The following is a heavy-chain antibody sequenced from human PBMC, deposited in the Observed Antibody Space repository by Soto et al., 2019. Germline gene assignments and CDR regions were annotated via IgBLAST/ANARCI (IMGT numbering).Heavy chain of an antibody. Sequence: ASVKVSCKASGYTFTSYGISWVRQAPGQGLEWMGWISAYNGNTNYAQKLQGRVTMTTDTSTSTAYMERGSLRSDDTAVYYCAVNIGEGMLPATGAFDIWGQGTMVTVSS. V-gene: IGHV1-18*01. CDR1: GYTFTSYG. CDR3: AVNIGEGMLPATGAFDI. D-gene: IGHD3-16*01. J-gene: IGHJ3*02. CDR2: ISAYNGNT.